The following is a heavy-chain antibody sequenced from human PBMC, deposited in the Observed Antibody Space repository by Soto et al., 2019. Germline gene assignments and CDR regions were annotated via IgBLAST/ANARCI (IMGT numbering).Heavy chain of an antibody. CDR3: AKEEEKRRGSMDV. Sequence: GGSLRLSCAASGFTFSSYGMHWVRQAPGKGLEWVSAIWGGGSNKYYADSVKGRFTISRDNSKNTLYLQMNSLRAEDTAVYYCAKEEEKRRGSMDVWGQGTTVTVSS. CDR2: IWGGGSNK. CDR1: GFTFSSYG. J-gene: IGHJ6*02. D-gene: IGHD6-25*01. V-gene: IGHV3-33*06.